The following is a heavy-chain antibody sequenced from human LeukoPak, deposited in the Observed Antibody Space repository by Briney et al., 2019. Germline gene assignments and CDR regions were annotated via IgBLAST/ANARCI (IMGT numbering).Heavy chain of an antibody. CDR1: GFTFSSYD. Sequence: GGSLRLSCIASGFTFSSYDMSWVRQAPGKGLEWVSSLTTDGAATEYADSVKGRFTISRDNSKNTLYLQMNSLRAEDTALYYCAKSLVRRAFDHWGQGTPVTVSS. CDR2: LTTDGAAT. V-gene: IGHV3-23*01. CDR3: AKSLVRRAFDH. J-gene: IGHJ4*02.